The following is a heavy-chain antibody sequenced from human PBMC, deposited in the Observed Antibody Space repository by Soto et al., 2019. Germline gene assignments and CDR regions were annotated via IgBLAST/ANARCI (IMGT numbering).Heavy chain of an antibody. V-gene: IGHV4-34*01. CDR3: ARGGGVAVAEPFDY. J-gene: IGHJ4*02. CDR2: INHSGST. CDR1: GGSFSGYY. D-gene: IGHD6-19*01. Sequence: PSETLSLTCAVYGGSFSGYYWMWIRQPQGKGLEWIGEINHSGSTIYNPNLKSRVTISVDTSKNQFSLKLTSGTAADTAVYHCARGGGVAVAEPFDYWXQGTLVTVSS.